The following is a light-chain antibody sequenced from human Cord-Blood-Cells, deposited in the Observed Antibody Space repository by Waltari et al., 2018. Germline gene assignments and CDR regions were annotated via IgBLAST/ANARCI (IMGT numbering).Light chain of an antibody. J-gene: IGLJ1*01. CDR1: SLRSYY. Sequence: SSELTQDPAVSVALGQTVRITCQGDSLRSYYASWYQQKPGQAPVLVIYGKNNRPTGIPDRFSCFSSGNTASLTIAGAQAEDEADYYCNSRDSSGNVFGTVTKVTVL. V-gene: IGLV3-19*01. CDR3: NSRDSSGNV. CDR2: GKN.